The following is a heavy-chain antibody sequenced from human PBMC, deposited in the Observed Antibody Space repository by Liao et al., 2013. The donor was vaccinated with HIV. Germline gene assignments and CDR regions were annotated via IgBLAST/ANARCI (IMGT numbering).Heavy chain of an antibody. CDR3: ATAGDTSGYYWAALDS. CDR2: IYTSGST. D-gene: IGHD3-22*01. V-gene: IGHV4-4*07. Sequence: QVQLQESGPGLVKPSETLSLTCTVSDGSISPYYWSWIRQPAGKGLEWIGRIYTSGSTNYNPSLKSRVSMSVDTSRNQFSLKLSSVTAADTAVYYCATAGDTSGYYWAALDSWGQGTLVTVSS. J-gene: IGHJ4*02. CDR1: DGSISPYY.